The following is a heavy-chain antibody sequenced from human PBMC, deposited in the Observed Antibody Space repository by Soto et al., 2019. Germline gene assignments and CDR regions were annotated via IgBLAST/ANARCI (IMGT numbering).Heavy chain of an antibody. CDR3: AKSAGWNIVVVPAAPS. J-gene: IGHJ5*02. CDR1: GFTFSTYA. Sequence: GGSLRLSCAASGFTFSTYAMSWVRQAPGKGLEWVSAISGSGGSTYYADSVKGRFTISRDNSKNTLYLQMNSLRAEDTAVYYCAKSAGWNIVVVPAAPSWGXGTLVTGSS. CDR2: ISGSGGST. D-gene: IGHD2-2*01. V-gene: IGHV3-23*01.